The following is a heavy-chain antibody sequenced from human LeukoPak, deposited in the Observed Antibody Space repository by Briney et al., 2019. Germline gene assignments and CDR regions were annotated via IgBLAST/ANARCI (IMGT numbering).Heavy chain of an antibody. CDR1: GFSVSSNY. D-gene: IGHD6-19*01. J-gene: IGHJ4*02. CDR2: ISSSSSTI. V-gene: IGHV3-48*02. CDR3: AGYKQWLPRLQVY. Sequence: GGSLRLSCAASGFSVSSNYMNWVRQAPGKGLEWVSYISSSSSTIYYADSVKGRFTISRDNAKNSLYLQMNSLRDEDTAVYYCAGYKQWLPRLQVYWGQGTLVTVSS.